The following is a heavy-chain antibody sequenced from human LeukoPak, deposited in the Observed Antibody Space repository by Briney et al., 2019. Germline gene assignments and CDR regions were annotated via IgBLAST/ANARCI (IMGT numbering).Heavy chain of an antibody. V-gene: IGHV3-64*01. CDR3: ARGGPSIAAAGPTDY. D-gene: IGHD6-13*01. CDR2: ISSNGGST. J-gene: IGHJ4*02. CDR1: GFTFSSYA. Sequence: GGSLRLSCAASGFTFSSYAMHWVRQAPGKGLEYVSAISSNGGSTYYANSVKGRFTISRDNSKNTLYLQMGSLRAEDMAVYYCARGGPSIAAAGPTDYWGQGTLVTVSS.